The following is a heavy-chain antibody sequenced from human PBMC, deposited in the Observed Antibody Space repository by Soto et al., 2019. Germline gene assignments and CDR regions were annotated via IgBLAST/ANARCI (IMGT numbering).Heavy chain of an antibody. CDR2: IIPILGIA. Sequence: GASVKVSCKASGGTFSSYTISWVRQAPGQGLEWMGRIIPILGIANYAQKFQGRVTITADKSTSTAYMELSSLRSEDTAVYYCARNTILWFGDGYYYYYGMDVWRHGTPVTVSS. J-gene: IGHJ6*02. V-gene: IGHV1-69*02. CDR3: ARNTILWFGDGYYYYYGMDV. D-gene: IGHD3-10*01. CDR1: GGTFSSYT.